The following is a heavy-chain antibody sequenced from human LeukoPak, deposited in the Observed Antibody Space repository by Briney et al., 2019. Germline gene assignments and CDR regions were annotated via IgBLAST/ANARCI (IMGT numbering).Heavy chain of an antibody. Sequence: EGSLRLSCAASGFAFSSYWMAWVRQAPGKGLEWVANIKGDESAKHQADSVKGRFTISRDNAQNTVYLQMSSLRGEDTAIYYCARDVVGSLDYWGHGTLVTVSS. CDR3: ARDVVGSLDY. D-gene: IGHD1-26*01. V-gene: IGHV3-7*01. CDR2: IKGDESAK. J-gene: IGHJ4*01. CDR1: GFAFSSYW.